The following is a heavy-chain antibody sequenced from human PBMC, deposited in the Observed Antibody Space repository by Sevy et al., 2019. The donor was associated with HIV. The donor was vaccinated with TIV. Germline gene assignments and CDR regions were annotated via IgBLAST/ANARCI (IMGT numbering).Heavy chain of an antibody. CDR3: ARDGDYYDSSGYHYYYYGMDV. J-gene: IGHJ6*02. CDR1: GFTFSDYY. CDR2: IGSSGSTI. Sequence: GGSLRLSCAASGFTFSDYYMSWIRQAPGKGLEWVSYIGSSGSTIYYADSVKGRFTISRDNAKNSLYLQMNSLRAEDTAVYYCARDGDYYDSSGYHYYYYGMDVWGQGTTVTVSS. D-gene: IGHD3-22*01. V-gene: IGHV3-11*01.